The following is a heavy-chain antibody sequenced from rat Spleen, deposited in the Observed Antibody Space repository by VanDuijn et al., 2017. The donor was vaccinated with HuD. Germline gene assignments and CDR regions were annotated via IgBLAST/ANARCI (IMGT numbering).Heavy chain of an antibody. CDR2: ISPDGGTT. CDR3: ATSNWDCFDY. CDR1: GFTFSDYN. Sequence: EVQLVESGGGLVQPGRSLKLSCAASGFTFSDYNMAWVRQAPGEGLEWISFISPDGGTTYYPDSVKGRFTSSRDNAKSTLYLQMDSLRSEDTATYYCATSNWDCFDYWGQGVMVTVAS. J-gene: IGHJ2*01. V-gene: IGHV5-25*01. D-gene: IGHD5-1*01.